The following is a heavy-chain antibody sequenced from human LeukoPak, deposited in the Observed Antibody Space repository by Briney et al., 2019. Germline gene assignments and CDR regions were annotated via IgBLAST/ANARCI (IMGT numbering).Heavy chain of an antibody. CDR1: GFTFSSYA. J-gene: IGHJ4*02. D-gene: IGHD6-13*01. Sequence: GGSLRLSCAASGFTFSSYAMSWVRQAPGKGLEWVSAINGGGGSTDYADSVKGRFTISRDNSKNTLYLQMNSLRVEDTAVYYCAKDLRRQQPPDYWGQGTLVTVSS. V-gene: IGHV3-23*01. CDR2: INGGGGST. CDR3: AKDLRRQQPPDY.